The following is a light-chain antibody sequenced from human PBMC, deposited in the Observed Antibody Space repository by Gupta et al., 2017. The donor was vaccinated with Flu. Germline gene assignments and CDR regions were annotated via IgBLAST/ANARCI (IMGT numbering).Light chain of an antibody. Sequence: IVLTQSPATLSLSPGERATLSCRASQSVGTYLAWYQQKPGQTPRLLIYDASIRDTGITARFGGGGFGKYFTLSISSRVQEDFAGYYSQKRSNWAPSTFGQGTRLEI. CDR1: QSVGTY. CDR2: DAS. J-gene: IGKJ2*02. V-gene: IGKV3-11*01. CDR3: QKRSNWAPST.